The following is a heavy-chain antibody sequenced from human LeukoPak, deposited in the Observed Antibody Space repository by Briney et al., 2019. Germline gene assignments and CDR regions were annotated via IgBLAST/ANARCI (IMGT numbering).Heavy chain of an antibody. CDR1: GFTFSSYG. CDR3: ANLYPHMDV. Sequence: GGSLRLSCAASGFTFSSYGMHWVRQAPGKGLEWVAFIRYDGSNKYYADSVKGRFTVSRDNAKNAQYLELNSLRAEDTAIYYCANLYPHMDVWGKGTTVTVSS. CDR2: IRYDGSNK. J-gene: IGHJ6*03. V-gene: IGHV3-30*02. D-gene: IGHD3-16*02.